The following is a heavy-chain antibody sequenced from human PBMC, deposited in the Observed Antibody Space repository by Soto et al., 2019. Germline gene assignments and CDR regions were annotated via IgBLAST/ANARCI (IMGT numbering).Heavy chain of an antibody. CDR2: IDHSGST. J-gene: IGHJ4*02. V-gene: IGHV4-34*01. CDR1: GGSFSGYY. CDR3: ARGGPGYYGSGSYYPR. Sequence: ETLSLTCAVYGGSFSGYYWSWIRQPPGKGLEWIGEIDHSGSTNYNPSLKSRVTISVDTSKNQLSLKMSSVTAADTAVYYCARGGPGYYGSGSYYPRWGQGTLVTVSS. D-gene: IGHD3-10*01.